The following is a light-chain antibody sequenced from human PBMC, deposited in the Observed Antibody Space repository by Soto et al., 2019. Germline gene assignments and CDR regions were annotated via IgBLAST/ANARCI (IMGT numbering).Light chain of an antibody. CDR1: QSISSR. CDR2: KAS. CDR3: QQYDSYSWT. J-gene: IGKJ1*01. V-gene: IGKV1-5*03. Sequence: DIQMTQSPSTLSASVGDRVTITCRDSQSISSRLAWYQQKPGKVPKLLIYKASSLESGVPSRFSGSGSGTEFTLTISSLQPDDFATYYCQQYDSYSWTFGQGTKVEI.